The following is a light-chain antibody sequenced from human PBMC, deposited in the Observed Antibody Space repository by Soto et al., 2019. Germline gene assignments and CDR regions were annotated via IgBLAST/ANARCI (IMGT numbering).Light chain of an antibody. CDR3: QHLFDPPIT. V-gene: IGKV1-9*01. J-gene: IGKJ5*01. Sequence: DIQLTQSPSFLSPSIGESVTITCRASQVISTSLAWYQVKPGKAPKLLIYAASTLESGVPSRFSATVSGTEFSLTITSLQPEDFATYYCQHLFDPPITFGQGTRLEIK. CDR1: QVISTS. CDR2: AAS.